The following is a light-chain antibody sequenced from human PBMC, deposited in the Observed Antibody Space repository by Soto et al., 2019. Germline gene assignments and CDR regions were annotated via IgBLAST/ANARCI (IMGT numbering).Light chain of an antibody. CDR1: SSDVGLYDY. Sequence: QSALTQPASVSGSPGQSITISCTGTSSDVGLYDYVSWYQHLPGKAPKLIIYEVTYRPAEVSTRFSGSKSGNTASLTISGLQTEDEADYYCGSYTSTSPPYVFGTGTKVTVL. CDR2: EVT. CDR3: GSYTSTSPPYV. V-gene: IGLV2-14*01. J-gene: IGLJ1*01.